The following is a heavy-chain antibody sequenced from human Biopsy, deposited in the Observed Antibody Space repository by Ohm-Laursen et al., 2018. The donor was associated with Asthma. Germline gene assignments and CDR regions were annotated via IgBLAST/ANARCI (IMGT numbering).Heavy chain of an antibody. CDR1: GYTFIHFA. J-gene: IGHJ3*01. V-gene: IGHV1-3*01. CDR2: INAGDGNT. CDR3: ARTYHDFLTGQVNDAFAL. Sequence: ASVKVSCKTSGYTFIHFAIHWVRQAPGQRLEWMGWINAGDGNTKNSQKFQGRVTITRDTSASTAYMDLRSLRSEDTAMYYCARTYHDFLTGQVNDAFALWGQGTMVTVSS. D-gene: IGHD3-9*01.